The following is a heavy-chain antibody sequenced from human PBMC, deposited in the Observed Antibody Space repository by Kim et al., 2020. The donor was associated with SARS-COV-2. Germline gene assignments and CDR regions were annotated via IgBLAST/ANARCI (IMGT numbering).Heavy chain of an antibody. CDR1: GYTFTSYA. V-gene: IGHV7-4-1*02. D-gene: IGHD3-10*01. Sequence: ASVKVSCKASGYTFTSYAMNWVRQAPGQGLEWMGWINTNTGNPTYAQGFTGRFVFSLDTSVSTAYLQISSLKAEDTAVYYCARGGRITMVRGVLSFRGQGTLVTVSS. CDR3: ARGGRITMVRGVLSF. J-gene: IGHJ4*02. CDR2: INTNTGNP.